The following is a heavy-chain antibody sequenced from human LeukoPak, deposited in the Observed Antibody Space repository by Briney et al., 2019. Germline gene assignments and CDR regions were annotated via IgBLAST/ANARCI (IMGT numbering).Heavy chain of an antibody. Sequence: ASETLSLTCDAYSGSFGGYYWSWIGQPPGKGLEGIGEINHSGSTSHNPSLKSRVSISVDASKNQFSLKLSSVTAADTAVYYCARSLDRYYDRSGYSVSDQGTTVTVSS. J-gene: IGHJ6*02. V-gene: IGHV4-34*01. CDR2: INHSGST. D-gene: IGHD3-22*01. CDR1: SGSFGGYY. CDR3: ARSLDRYYDRSGYSV.